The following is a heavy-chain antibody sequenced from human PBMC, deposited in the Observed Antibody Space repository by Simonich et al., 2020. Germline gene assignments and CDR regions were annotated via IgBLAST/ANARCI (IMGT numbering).Heavy chain of an antibody. CDR3: AREQARGGAFDI. V-gene: IGHV3-21*01. CDR1: GFTFSSYS. D-gene: IGHD3-16*01. CDR2: ISSSSSYI. Sequence: EVQLVESGGGLVKPGVSLRLSCAASGFTFSSYSMNWVRQAPGNGLEWVSSISSSSSYIYYADSVKGRFTISRDNAKNSLYLQMNSLRAEDTAVYYCAREQARGGAFDIWGQGTMVTVSS. J-gene: IGHJ3*02.